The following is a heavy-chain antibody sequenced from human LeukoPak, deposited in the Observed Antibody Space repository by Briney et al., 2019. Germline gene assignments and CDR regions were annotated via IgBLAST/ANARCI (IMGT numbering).Heavy chain of an antibody. D-gene: IGHD2-2*01. CDR3: ARLGYCSSTSCYAYYYYYGMDV. CDR1: GFTFSSYS. V-gene: IGHV3-48*01. J-gene: IGHJ6*02. CDR2: ISSSSSTI. Sequence: GGSLRLSCAASGFTFSSYSMNWVRQAPGKGLEWVSYISSSSSTIYYADSVKGRFTISRDNAKNSLYLQMNSLRAEDTAVYYCARLGYCSSTSCYAYYYYYGMDVWGQGTTVTVSS.